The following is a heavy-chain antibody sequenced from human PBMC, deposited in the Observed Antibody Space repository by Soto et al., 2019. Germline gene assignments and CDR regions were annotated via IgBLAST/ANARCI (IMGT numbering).Heavy chain of an antibody. CDR1: GFTFSSYA. D-gene: IGHD2-15*01. Sequence: QVQLVESGGGVVQPGRSLRLSCAASGFTFSSYAMHWVRQAPGKGLEWVAVISYDGSNKYYADSVKGRFTISRDNSKNTLYLQMNSLRAEYTAVYYCARDSGDCSGGSCYLHYWGQGTLVTVSS. J-gene: IGHJ4*02. V-gene: IGHV3-30-3*01. CDR3: ARDSGDCSGGSCYLHY. CDR2: ISYDGSNK.